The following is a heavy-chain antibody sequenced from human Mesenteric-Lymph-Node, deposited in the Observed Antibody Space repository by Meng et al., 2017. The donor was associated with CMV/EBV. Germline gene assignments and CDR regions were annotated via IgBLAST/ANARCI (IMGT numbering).Heavy chain of an antibody. J-gene: IGHJ4*02. D-gene: IGHD6-19*01. CDR1: GDSLSGNPFY. V-gene: IGHV4-39*01. CDR2: IYYSGST. CDR3: ARHDTVASPFAY. Sequence: VSGDSLSGNPFYWAWIRQTPGKGLEWIATIYYSGSTYYNPSLKRRATLSVDTSNNEFSLRLNSMTAADTGVYYCARHDTVASPFAYWGQGTLVTVSS.